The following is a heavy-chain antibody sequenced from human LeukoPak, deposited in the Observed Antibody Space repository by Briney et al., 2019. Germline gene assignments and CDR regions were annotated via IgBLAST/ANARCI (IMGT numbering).Heavy chain of an antibody. Sequence: PSETLSLTCAVYGGSFSGYYWSWIRQPPGKGLEWIGEINHSGSTNYNPSLKSRVTISVDTSKNQFSLKLSSVTAADTAVYYCARPHGRGYSYGYGIYYFDYWGQGTLVTVSS. J-gene: IGHJ4*02. V-gene: IGHV4-34*01. CDR2: INHSGST. CDR1: GGSFSGYY. D-gene: IGHD5-18*01. CDR3: ARPHGRGYSYGYGIYYFDY.